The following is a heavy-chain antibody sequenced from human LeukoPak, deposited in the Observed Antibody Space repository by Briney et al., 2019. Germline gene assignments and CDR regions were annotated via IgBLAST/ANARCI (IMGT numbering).Heavy chain of an antibody. V-gene: IGHV3-21*01. CDR1: GFTFSSYS. Sequence: GGSLRLSCAASGFTFSSYSMNWVRQAPGKGLEWVSSISSSSSYIYYADSVKGRFTISRNNAKNSLYLQMNSLRAEDTAVYYCARGSITMVRGVILGYDYWGQGTLVTVSS. CDR3: ARGSITMVRGVILGYDY. D-gene: IGHD3-10*01. CDR2: ISSSSSYI. J-gene: IGHJ4*02.